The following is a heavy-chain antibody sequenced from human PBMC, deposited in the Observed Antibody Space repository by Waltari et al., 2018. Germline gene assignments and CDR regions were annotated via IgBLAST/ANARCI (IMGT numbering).Heavy chain of an antibody. Sequence: HVQLVQSGAEVTKPGASVKVSCKASGYTLPALSMPWVRQAPGKGLEWMGGFDPEDGETIYAQKFQGRVTMTEDTSTDTAYMELSSLRSEDTAVYYCATGQQLARYWYFDLWGRGTLVTVSS. CDR3: ATGQQLARYWYFDL. CDR1: GYTLPALS. D-gene: IGHD6-13*01. V-gene: IGHV1-24*01. J-gene: IGHJ2*01. CDR2: FDPEDGET.